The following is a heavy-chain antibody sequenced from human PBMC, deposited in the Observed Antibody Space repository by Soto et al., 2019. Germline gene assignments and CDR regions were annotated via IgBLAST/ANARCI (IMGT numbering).Heavy chain of an antibody. CDR3: ATVDYDSSGYYVDAFDI. CDR2: FDPEDGET. CDR1: GYTLTELS. V-gene: IGHV1-24*01. J-gene: IGHJ3*02. D-gene: IGHD3-22*01. Sequence: ASVKVSCKVSGYTLTELSMHWVRQAPGKGLEWMGGFDPEDGETIYAQKFQGRVTMTEDTSTDTAYMELSSLRSEDTAVYYCATVDYDSSGYYVDAFDIWGQGTMVTVSS.